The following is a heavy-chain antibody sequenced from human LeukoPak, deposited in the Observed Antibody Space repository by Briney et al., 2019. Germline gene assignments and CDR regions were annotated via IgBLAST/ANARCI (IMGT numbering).Heavy chain of an antibody. CDR2: IKQDGSEK. Sequence: QTGGSLRLSCAASGFTFSRYWMSWVRQAPGKGLEWGANIKQDGSEKNYVDSVKGRFTISRDNDKNSLYRKLNSLRAESPALYYCARDGGIAVARDYYYMDACGKGTTVTVSS. J-gene: IGHJ6*03. V-gene: IGHV3-7*01. D-gene: IGHD6-19*01. CDR1: GFTFSRYW. CDR3: ARDGGIAVARDYYYMDA.